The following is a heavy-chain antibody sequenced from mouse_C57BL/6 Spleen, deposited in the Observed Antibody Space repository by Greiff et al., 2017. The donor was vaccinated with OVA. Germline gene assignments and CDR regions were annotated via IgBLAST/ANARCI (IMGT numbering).Heavy chain of an antibody. J-gene: IGHJ1*03. CDR2: ISSGGSYT. V-gene: IGHV5-6*01. D-gene: IGHD2-4*01. CDR1: GFTFSSYG. Sequence: EVQGVESGGDLVKPGGSLTLSCAASGFTFSSYGMSWVRQTPDTRLEWVATISSGGSYTYYPDSVKGRFTISRDNAKNTLYLQMSSLKSEDTAMYYCARHLDYDERAWYFDVWGTGTTVTVSS. CDR3: ARHLDYDERAWYFDV.